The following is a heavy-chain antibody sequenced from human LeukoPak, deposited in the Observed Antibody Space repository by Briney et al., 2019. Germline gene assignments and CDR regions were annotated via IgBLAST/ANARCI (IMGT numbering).Heavy chain of an antibody. CDR3: ARDVGLTFGGVIGTNWFDP. CDR2: IYYSGST. D-gene: IGHD3-16*02. J-gene: IGHJ5*02. V-gene: IGHV4-59*01. CDR1: GGSISSYY. Sequence: SETLSLTCTVSGGSISSYYWSWIRQPPGKGLEWIGYIYYSGSTNYNPSLKSRVTISVDTSKNQFSLKLSSVTAADTAVYYCARDVGLTFGGVIGTNWFDPWGQGTLVTVSS.